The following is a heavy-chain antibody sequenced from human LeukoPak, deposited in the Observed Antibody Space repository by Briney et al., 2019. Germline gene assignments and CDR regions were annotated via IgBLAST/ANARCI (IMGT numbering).Heavy chain of an antibody. V-gene: IGHV1-69*01. CDR3: ARRMVRGVIMLWAYYMDV. D-gene: IGHD3-10*01. J-gene: IGHJ6*03. Sequence: ASVKVSCKASGGTFSSYAISWVRQAPGQGLEWMGGIIPIFGTANYAQKFQGRVTITADESTSTAYMELSSLRSEDTAVYYCARRMVRGVIMLWAYYMDVWGKGTTVTVSS. CDR1: GGTFSSYA. CDR2: IIPIFGTA.